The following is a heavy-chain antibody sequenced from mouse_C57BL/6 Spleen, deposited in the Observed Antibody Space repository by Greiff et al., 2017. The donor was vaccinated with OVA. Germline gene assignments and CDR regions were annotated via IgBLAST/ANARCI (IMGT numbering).Heavy chain of an antibody. CDR1: GYTFTGSW. D-gene: IGHD2-5*01. Sequence: QVQLQQSGAELMKPWASVTLSCKATGYTFTGSWLEWVKQRPGHGLEWIVEILPVSGSTHYNEQFKGKATFTADTSSNTAYMQLSSLTTEDSAIYYCARSAYYSNYVGWFAYWGQGTLVTVSA. J-gene: IGHJ3*01. V-gene: IGHV1-9*01. CDR3: ARSAYYSNYVGWFAY. CDR2: ILPVSGST.